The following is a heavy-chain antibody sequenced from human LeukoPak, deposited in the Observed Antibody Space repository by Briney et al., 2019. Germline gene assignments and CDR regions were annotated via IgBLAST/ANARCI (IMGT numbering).Heavy chain of an antibody. CDR1: GFTFSSYW. V-gene: IGHV3-74*01. CDR2: INSDGSST. J-gene: IGHJ5*02. D-gene: IGHD3-3*01. Sequence: GGSLRLSCAASGFTFSSYWVHWVRQAPGKGLVWVSRINSDGSSTSYADSVKGRFTISRDNAKNTLYLQMNSLRAEDTAVYYCARLDRGYYDFWSGYYTGGGFDPWGQGTLVTVSS. CDR3: ARLDRGYYDFWSGYYTGGGFDP.